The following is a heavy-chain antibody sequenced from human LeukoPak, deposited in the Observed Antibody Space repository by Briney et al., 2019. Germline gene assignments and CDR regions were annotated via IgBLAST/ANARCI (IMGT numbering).Heavy chain of an antibody. Sequence: GGSLRLSCAASGFTFSSYSMNWVRPAAGKGLEWVSSICSSSSYIYYADSVKGRFTISRDNAKNSLYLQVNSLRAEDTAVYYCARDKAGYGYFDYWGQATLVTVS. D-gene: IGHD5-18*01. V-gene: IGHV3-21*01. CDR2: ICSSSSYI. J-gene: IGHJ4*02. CDR3: ARDKAGYGYFDY. CDR1: GFTFSSYS.